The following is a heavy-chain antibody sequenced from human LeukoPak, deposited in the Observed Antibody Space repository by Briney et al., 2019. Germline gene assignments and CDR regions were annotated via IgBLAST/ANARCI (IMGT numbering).Heavy chain of an antibody. J-gene: IGHJ6*03. CDR3: ARGVATRINMDV. D-gene: IGHD5-12*01. CDR1: GYTFTSYG. CDR2: ISAYNGNT. V-gene: IGHV1-18*01. Sequence: ASVKVSCKASGYTFTSYGISWVRQAPGQGLEWMGWISAYNGNTNYAQKLQGRVTMTTDTFTSTAYMELRSLRSEDTAVYYCARGVATRINMDVWGKGTTVTVSS.